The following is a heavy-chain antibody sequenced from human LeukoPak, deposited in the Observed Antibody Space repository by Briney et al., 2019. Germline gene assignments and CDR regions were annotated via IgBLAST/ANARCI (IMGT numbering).Heavy chain of an antibody. Sequence: GGSLRLSCAASGFTFSSYAMSWVRQAPGKGLEWVSAISGSGGSTYYADSVKGRFTISRDNSKNTLYLQMNSLRAEDTAVYYCAKASSGYDNYYYYYMDVWGKGTTVTISS. CDR1: GFTFSSYA. J-gene: IGHJ6*03. D-gene: IGHD3-22*01. V-gene: IGHV3-23*01. CDR3: AKASSGYDNYYYYYMDV. CDR2: ISGSGGST.